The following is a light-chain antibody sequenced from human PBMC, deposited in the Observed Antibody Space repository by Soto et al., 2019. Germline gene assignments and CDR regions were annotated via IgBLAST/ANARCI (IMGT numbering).Light chain of an antibody. CDR3: QQYATSPYT. CDR2: GAS. Sequence: EIVLTQSPGTLSLSPGERATLSCRASQSVSSSYLAWYQQKPGQAPRLLIYGASSRAIDIPDRFSGRGSGPDSTLPITRLEPEDCAVYYCQQYATSPYTFGQGTKLEIK. CDR1: QSVSSSY. J-gene: IGKJ2*01. V-gene: IGKV3-20*01.